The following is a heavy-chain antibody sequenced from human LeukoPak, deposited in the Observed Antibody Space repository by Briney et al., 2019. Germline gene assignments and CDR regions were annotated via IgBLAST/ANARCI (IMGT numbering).Heavy chain of an antibody. CDR3: AKAGEAVVAANWFDP. D-gene: IGHD2-15*01. Sequence: LSGGSLRLSCAASGFTFSSYAMGWVRQAPGKGLEWVSAISGSGGSTYYADSVKGRFTISRDNSKNTLYLQMNSLRAEDTAVYYCAKAGEAVVAANWFDPWGQGTLVTVSS. CDR1: GFTFSSYA. J-gene: IGHJ5*02. V-gene: IGHV3-23*01. CDR2: ISGSGGST.